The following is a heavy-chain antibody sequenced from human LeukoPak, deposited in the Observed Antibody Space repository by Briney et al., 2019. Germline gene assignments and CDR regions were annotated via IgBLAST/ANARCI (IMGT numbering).Heavy chain of an antibody. CDR1: GGSISSYY. CDR3: ARGIAAASERALDI. Sequence: PSETLSLTCTVSGGSISSYYWSWIQQPAGKGLEWIGRIYSSGSTDYNPSLKSRVTMSVDTSKNHFSLKMSSLTAADTAVYYCARGIAAASERALDIWGQGTMVTVSS. D-gene: IGHD6-13*01. J-gene: IGHJ3*02. V-gene: IGHV4-4*07. CDR2: IYSSGST.